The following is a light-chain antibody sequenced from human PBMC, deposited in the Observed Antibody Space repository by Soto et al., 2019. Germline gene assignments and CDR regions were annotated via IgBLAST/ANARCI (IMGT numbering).Light chain of an antibody. J-gene: IGKJ4*01. CDR2: KAS. CDR1: QSVSTW. CDR3: QQYDRYPVT. Sequence: DSQMTQSPSTLPAPVGDRVTITCRASQSVSTWLAWYQQKPGKPPKLLIYKASILQSGVSSRFSGSGSGTDFTLTISGLQPDDFATYYCQQYDRYPVTFGGGTKVEVK. V-gene: IGKV1-5*03.